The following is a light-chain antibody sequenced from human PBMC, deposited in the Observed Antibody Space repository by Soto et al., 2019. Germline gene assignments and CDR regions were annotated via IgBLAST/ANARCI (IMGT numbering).Light chain of an antibody. J-gene: IGLJ1*01. Sequence: QSVLTQPASVSGSPGQSITISCTGTSSDVGGYNYVSWYQQHPGKAPKLMIYDVSNRPSGVSNRFSGSKSGNTASLTIYGLQAEDEADYYCSSYTSSRGYVFGTGTKLTVL. V-gene: IGLV2-14*01. CDR3: SSYTSSRGYV. CDR2: DVS. CDR1: SSDVGGYNY.